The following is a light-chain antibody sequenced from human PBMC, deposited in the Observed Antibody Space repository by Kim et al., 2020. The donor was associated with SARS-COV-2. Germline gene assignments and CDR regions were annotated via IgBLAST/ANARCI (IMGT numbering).Light chain of an antibody. CDR3: QQYGTSPFT. CDR2: GAS. V-gene: IGKV3-20*01. Sequence: EIVLTQSPGTLSLSPGERATLSCRASQSVSSYYLAWYQQKPAQAPRLLIYGASSRATGIPDRFSGSGSGTDFTLTINRLEPEDFGVYFCQQYGTSPFTFGPGTKVDIK. J-gene: IGKJ3*01. CDR1: QSVSSYY.